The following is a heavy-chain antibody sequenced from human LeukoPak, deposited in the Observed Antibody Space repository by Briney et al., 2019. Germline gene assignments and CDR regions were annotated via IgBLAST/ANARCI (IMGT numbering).Heavy chain of an antibody. CDR3: ARVYPPYYFDY. D-gene: IGHD2-2*02. Sequence: PGGSLRLSCAASGLTFSSYSMNWVRQAPGKGLEWVSCISTSSTYTYYADSVKGRFTISRDNAKNSLYLQMNSLRAEDTAVYYCARVYPPYYFDYWGQGTLVTVSS. CDR1: GLTFSSYS. CDR2: ISTSSTYT. J-gene: IGHJ4*02. V-gene: IGHV3-21*01.